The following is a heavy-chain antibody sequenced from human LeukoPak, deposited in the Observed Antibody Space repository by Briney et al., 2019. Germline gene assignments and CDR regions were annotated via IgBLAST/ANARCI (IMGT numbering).Heavy chain of an antibody. J-gene: IGHJ5*02. Sequence: GASVKVSCKASGYTFTSYAMNWVRQAPGQGLEWMGWINTNTGNPTYAQGFTGRFVFSFDTSVSTAYLQISSLKAEDTAVYYCAREDPGYSYGNNWFDPWGQGTLVTVSS. V-gene: IGHV7-4-1*02. CDR1: GYTFTSYA. CDR3: AREDPGYSYGNNWFDP. D-gene: IGHD5-18*01. CDR2: INTNTGNP.